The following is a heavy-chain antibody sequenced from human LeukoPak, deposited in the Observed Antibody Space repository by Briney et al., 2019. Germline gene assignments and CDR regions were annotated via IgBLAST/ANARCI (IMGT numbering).Heavy chain of an antibody. CDR2: INPNSGGT. CDR1: GYTFTGYY. D-gene: IGHD6-6*01. CDR3: ARDSYSSSSLFDY. J-gene: IGHJ4*02. V-gene: IGHV1-2*02. Sequence: ASVTVACKVSGYTFTGYYMHWVRQAPGQGLEWMGWINPNSGGTNYAQKFQGRVTMTRDTSISTAYMELSRLRSDDTAVYYCARDSYSSSSLFDYWGQGTLVTVSS.